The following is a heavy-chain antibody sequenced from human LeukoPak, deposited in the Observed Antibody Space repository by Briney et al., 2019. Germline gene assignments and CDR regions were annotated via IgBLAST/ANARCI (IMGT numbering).Heavy chain of an antibody. CDR3: ARDLSYSSGWYGPFDY. V-gene: IGHV1-2*02. Sequence: ASVKVSCKASGYAFSAYYMHWVRQAPGQGLEWMGWLNPQTGDTHFAQKFQGRVTFTRDTSISTAYMAMSRLRSDDTAVYYCARDLSYSSGWYGPFDYWGQGTLVTVSS. J-gene: IGHJ4*02. D-gene: IGHD6-19*01. CDR2: LNPQTGDT. CDR1: GYAFSAYY.